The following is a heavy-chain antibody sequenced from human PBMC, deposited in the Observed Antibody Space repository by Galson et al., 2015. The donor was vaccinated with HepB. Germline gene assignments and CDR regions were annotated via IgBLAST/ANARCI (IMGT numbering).Heavy chain of an antibody. CDR1: GYTFTSYD. Sequence: SVKVSCKASGYTFTSYDINWVRQATGQGLEWMGWLNPNSGNTGYAQKFQGRVTMTRNTSISTAYMELSSLRSEDTPVYYCARSPCSGGSGCFRACYYGMDVWGQGTTVTVSS. CDR3: ARSPCSGGSGCFRACYYGMDV. J-gene: IGHJ6*02. CDR2: LNPNSGNT. V-gene: IGHV1-8*01. D-gene: IGHD2-15*01.